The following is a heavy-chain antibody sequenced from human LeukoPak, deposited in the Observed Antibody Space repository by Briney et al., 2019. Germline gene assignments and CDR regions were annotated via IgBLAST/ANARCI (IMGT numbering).Heavy chain of an antibody. J-gene: IGHJ4*02. D-gene: IGHD6-13*01. CDR2: ISSSSSYI. Sequence: GGSLRLSCAASGFTFSSYSMNWVRQAPGKGLEWVSSISSSSSYIYYAGSVKGRFTISRDNAKNSLYLQMNSLRAEDTAVYYCAGSSSWTNYWGQGTLVTVSS. CDR1: GFTFSSYS. CDR3: AGSSSWTNY. V-gene: IGHV3-21*01.